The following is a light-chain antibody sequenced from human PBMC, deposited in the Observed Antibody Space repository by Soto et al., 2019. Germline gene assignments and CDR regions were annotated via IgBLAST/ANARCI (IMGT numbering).Light chain of an antibody. Sequence: EIVLTQSPGTLSLYPGERATLSCRASQSIGSNSLVWYQQRPGQAPRLLIYGASGRATGIPDRFSGSGSGTDFTLTVSRLEPEDCAVYYCQHYVGSPTFGQGTKVEIK. V-gene: IGKV3-20*01. CDR2: GAS. CDR3: QHYVGSPT. CDR1: QSIGSNS. J-gene: IGKJ1*01.